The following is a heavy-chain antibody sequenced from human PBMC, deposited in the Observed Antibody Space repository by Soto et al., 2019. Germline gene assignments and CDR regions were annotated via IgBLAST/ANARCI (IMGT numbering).Heavy chain of an antibody. CDR3: ASSGYSSSWYVRDWFDP. J-gene: IGHJ5*02. D-gene: IGHD6-13*01. CDR1: GGTFSSYA. V-gene: IGHV1-69*13. CDR2: IIPIFGTA. Sequence: ASVKVSCKASGGTFSSYAISWVRQAPGQGLEWMGGIIPIFGTANYAQKFQGRVTITADESTSTAYMELSSLRSEDTAVYYCASSGYSSSWYVRDWFDPWGQGTLVTVSS.